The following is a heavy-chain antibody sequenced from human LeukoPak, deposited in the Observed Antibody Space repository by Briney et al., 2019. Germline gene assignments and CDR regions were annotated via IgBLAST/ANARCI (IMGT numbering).Heavy chain of an antibody. CDR1: GYSFTSYY. J-gene: IGHJ4*02. CDR2: INPSGGRT. CDR3: ARANYSGSGSHYNPSFFDY. Sequence: ASVKVSCKASGYSFTSYYMHWVRQAPGQGLEWMGEINPSGGRTNYAQKFQGRVDMTRETSTSTVYMELSSLRSEDTAVYYCARANYSGSGSHYNPSFFDYWGQGTLVTVSS. D-gene: IGHD3-10*01. V-gene: IGHV1-46*01.